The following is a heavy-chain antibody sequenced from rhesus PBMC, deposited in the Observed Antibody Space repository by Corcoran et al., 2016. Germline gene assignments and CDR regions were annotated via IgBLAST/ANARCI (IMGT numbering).Heavy chain of an antibody. J-gene: IGHJ4*01. D-gene: IGHD2-39*01. Sequence: QGQLQESGPGLAKASETLSLTCAVSGHSISSGYYRGWISQPPGKGLEYIGFSSGKSWNTYYNPSLESRVTISKDTSKNQFSLKLTSVTAADTAVYYCAREASTYWHWGQGVLVTVSS. CDR1: GHSISSGYY. V-gene: IGHV4-99*02. CDR2: SSGKSWNT. CDR3: AREASTYWH.